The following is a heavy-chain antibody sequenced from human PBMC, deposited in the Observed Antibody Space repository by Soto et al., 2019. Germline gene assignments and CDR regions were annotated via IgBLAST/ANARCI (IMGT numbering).Heavy chain of an antibody. D-gene: IGHD3-10*01. CDR1: GFTFDYYW. Sequence: EVQLVESGGGLVQPGESLRLSCAASGFTFDYYWMHWVRQAPGKGLVWVSRVNSDGTTTTYADSVKGRFTISRDNARNTVSLQMSSLRAEDTAIYYCARGDRGGFDLWGHGTVVTVSS. CDR3: ARGDRGGFDL. V-gene: IGHV3-74*01. J-gene: IGHJ3*01. CDR2: VNSDGTTT.